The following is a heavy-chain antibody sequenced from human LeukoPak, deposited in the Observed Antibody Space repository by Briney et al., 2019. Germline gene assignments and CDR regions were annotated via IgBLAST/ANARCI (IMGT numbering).Heavy chain of an antibody. CDR3: ARDAPRRSDCSSTSCYWRNWFDP. Sequence: SVKVSCKASGGTLSSYAISWVRQAPGQGLEWMGGIIPIFGTANYAQKFQGRVTITADESTSTAYMELSSLRSEDTAVYYCARDAPRRSDCSSTSCYWRNWFDPWGQGTLVTVSS. V-gene: IGHV1-69*13. CDR1: GGTLSSYA. D-gene: IGHD2-2*01. CDR2: IIPIFGTA. J-gene: IGHJ5*02.